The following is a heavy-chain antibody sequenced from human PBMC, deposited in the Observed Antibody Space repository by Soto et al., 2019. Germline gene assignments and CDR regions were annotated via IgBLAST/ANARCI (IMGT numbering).Heavy chain of an antibody. CDR2: TRHDGSNT. J-gene: IGHJ4*02. CDR1: GFTFSGYG. Sequence: ESGGGVVQPGRSLRLSCAASGFTFSGYGMHWVRQAPSKGLEWVAITRHDGSNTYYADSVRGRFTISRDNSKKTLYLQMDSLRAEDTAVYYCARDGVGATTFFGYFDYWGQGTLVTVSS. CDR3: ARDGVGATTFFGYFDY. D-gene: IGHD1-26*01. V-gene: IGHV3-33*01.